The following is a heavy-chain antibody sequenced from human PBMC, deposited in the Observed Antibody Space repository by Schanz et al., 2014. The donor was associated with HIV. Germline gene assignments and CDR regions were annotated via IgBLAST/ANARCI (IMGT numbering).Heavy chain of an antibody. Sequence: VQLVESGGGLVKPGGSLRLSCAASGFTFDDYAMTWVRQAPGKGLEWVSGISISGETTYYADSVKGRFTISRDNSKNTLYLQMSSLRVEDTAVYYCANEEVPNDYWGQGTLVTVSS. CDR2: ISISGETT. CDR3: ANEEVPNDY. J-gene: IGHJ4*02. CDR1: GFTFDDYA. V-gene: IGHV3-23*04.